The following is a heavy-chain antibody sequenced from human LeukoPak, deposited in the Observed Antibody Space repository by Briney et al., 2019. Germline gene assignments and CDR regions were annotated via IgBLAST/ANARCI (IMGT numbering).Heavy chain of an antibody. J-gene: IGHJ4*02. CDR3: ATPIYDYVWGSYRYKYDY. Sequence: GGSLRLSCAASGFTFSSYWMSWVRQAPGKGLEWVSAISGSGGSTYYADSVKGRFTISRDNSKNTLYLQMNSLRAEDTAVYYCATPIYDYVWGSYRYKYDYWGQGTLVTVSS. CDR2: ISGSGGST. D-gene: IGHD3-16*02. CDR1: GFTFSSYW. V-gene: IGHV3-23*01.